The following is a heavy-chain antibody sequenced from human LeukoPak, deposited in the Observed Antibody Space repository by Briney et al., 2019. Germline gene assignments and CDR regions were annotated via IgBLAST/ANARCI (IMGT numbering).Heavy chain of an antibody. CDR1: GFTFDDYA. V-gene: IGHV3-9*01. Sequence: GGSLRLSCAASGFTFDDYAMHWVRQAPGKGLEWVSGISWNSGSIGYADSVKGRFTISRDNAKNSLYLQMNSLRAEDTALCYCAKDIGSTRGWYFDYWGQGTLVTVSS. CDR2: ISWNSGSI. CDR3: AKDIGSTRGWYFDY. D-gene: IGHD2-2*01. J-gene: IGHJ4*02.